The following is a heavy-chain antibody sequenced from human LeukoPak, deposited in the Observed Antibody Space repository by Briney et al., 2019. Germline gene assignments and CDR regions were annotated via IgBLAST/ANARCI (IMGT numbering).Heavy chain of an antibody. V-gene: IGHV4-30-2*01. CDR1: GGSISSGGYY. Sequence: SETLSLTCTVSGGSISSGGYYWSWIRQPPGKGLEWIGYIYHSGSTYYNPSLKSRVTISVDRSKNQFSLKLSSVTAVDTAVYYCARYADIVVVPAASFDYWGQGTLVTVSS. J-gene: IGHJ4*02. CDR3: ARYADIVVVPAASFDY. CDR2: IYHSGST. D-gene: IGHD2-2*01.